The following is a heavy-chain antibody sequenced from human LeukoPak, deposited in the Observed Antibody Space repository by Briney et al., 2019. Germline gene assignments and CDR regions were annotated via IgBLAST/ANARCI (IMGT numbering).Heavy chain of an antibody. J-gene: IGHJ5*02. Sequence: GGSLRLSCAASGFTFSSYSMNWVRQAPGKGLEWVSYISSSSSTIYYADSVKGRFTISRDNAKNSLYLQMNSLRDEDTAVYYCARDRAYYYGSGSPNWFDPWGQGTLVTVSP. CDR2: ISSSSSTI. CDR3: ARDRAYYYGSGSPNWFDP. D-gene: IGHD3-10*01. V-gene: IGHV3-48*02. CDR1: GFTFSSYS.